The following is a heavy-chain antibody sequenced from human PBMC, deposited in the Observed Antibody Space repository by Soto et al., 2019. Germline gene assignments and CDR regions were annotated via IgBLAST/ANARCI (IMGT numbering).Heavy chain of an antibody. D-gene: IGHD5-12*01. CDR1: GVSLSSHGYF. CDR3: MNYNSGWKY. Sequence: QLQLQESGPGLVQPSETLSLTCTVSGVSLSSHGYFWGWIRQPPGKGLEWIGMISYSGSTYYSPSLKSRVTISADTSKNQLSLRLSSVTAADTAVFHCMNYNSGWKYWGQGTVVTVSS. CDR2: ISYSGST. J-gene: IGHJ4*02. V-gene: IGHV4-39*01.